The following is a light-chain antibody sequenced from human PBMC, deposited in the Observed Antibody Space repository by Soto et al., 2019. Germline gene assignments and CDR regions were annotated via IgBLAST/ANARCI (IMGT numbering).Light chain of an antibody. CDR2: GAS. V-gene: IGKV3-15*01. J-gene: IGKJ1*01. Sequence: EIVMTQSPATLSVSPGERATLSCRASQIVSSNLAWYKQKPGQAPRLLIYGASTRATGIPARFSGSGSGTEFTLTISSLQSEDFAVYYCQQYNNWTPWTFGQGTKVEIK. CDR3: QQYNNWTPWT. CDR1: QIVSSN.